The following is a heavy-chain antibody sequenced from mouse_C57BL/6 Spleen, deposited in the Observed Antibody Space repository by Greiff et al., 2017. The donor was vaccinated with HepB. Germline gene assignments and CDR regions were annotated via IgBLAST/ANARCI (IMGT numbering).Heavy chain of an antibody. D-gene: IGHD1-1*01. V-gene: IGHV5-4*01. Sequence: EVHLVESGGGLVKPGGSLKLSCAASGFTFSSYAMSWVRQTPEKRLEWVATISDGGSYTYYPSNVKGRFTISRDNAKNNLYLQMSHLKSEDTAMYYCARGEIYYGSLDYWGQGTTLTVSS. CDR1: GFTFSSYA. CDR3: ARGEIYYGSLDY. J-gene: IGHJ2*01. CDR2: ISDGGSYT.